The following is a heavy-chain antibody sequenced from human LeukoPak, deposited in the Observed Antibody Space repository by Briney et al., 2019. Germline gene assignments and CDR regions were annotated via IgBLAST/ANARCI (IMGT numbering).Heavy chain of an antibody. J-gene: IGHJ4*02. CDR2: INPNSGGT. D-gene: IGHD6-19*01. Sequence: ASVKVSCKASGYTFTGYYMHWVRQAPGQGLEWMGWINPNSGGTNYAQKFQGWVTMTRDTSISTAYMELSSLRSEDTAVYYCARGSPAVAGTDSGFDYWGQGTLVTVSS. CDR3: ARGSPAVAGTDSGFDY. CDR1: GYTFTGYY. V-gene: IGHV1-2*04.